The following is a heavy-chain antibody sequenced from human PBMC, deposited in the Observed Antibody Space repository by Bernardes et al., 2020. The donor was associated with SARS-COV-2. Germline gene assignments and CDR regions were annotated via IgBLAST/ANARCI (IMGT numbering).Heavy chain of an antibody. J-gene: IGHJ5*01. CDR3: AHRRPGWAALGWFDS. V-gene: IGHV2-5*02. Sequence: SGPTLVKPTQTLTLTCTFSGFSLSTSGVGVGWIRQPPGKALEWLALIYWDDDKRYSPSLKSRLTITKDTSKNQVVLTMTNMDPVDTATYYCAHRRPGWAALGWFDSWGQGTLVTVSS. CDR1: GFSLSTSGVG. CDR2: IYWDDDK. D-gene: IGHD3-16*02.